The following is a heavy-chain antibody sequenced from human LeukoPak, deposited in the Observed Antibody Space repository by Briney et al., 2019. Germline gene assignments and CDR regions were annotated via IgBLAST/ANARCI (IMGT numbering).Heavy chain of an antibody. J-gene: IGHJ5*01. D-gene: IGHD6-19*01. CDR3: PRDQGTYSSGSISFYS. V-gene: IGHV3-20*01. CDR2: VGWDGGST. Sequence: VRGVGWDGGSTGYADSVKGRFTISRGNAKSRLNLQMNSITAEDAALYDCPRDQGTYSSGSISFYSWGQGTLVTVSS.